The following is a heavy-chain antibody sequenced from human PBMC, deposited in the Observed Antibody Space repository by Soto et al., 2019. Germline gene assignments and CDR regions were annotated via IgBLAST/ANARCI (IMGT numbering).Heavy chain of an antibody. CDR1: GFIFSDYN. V-gene: IGHV3-21*01. Sequence: GGSLRLSCAASGFIFSDYNMNWVRQAPGKGLEWVPSISGSSTYIYYADSLKGRFTISRDNAKNSLYLQLNSLRAEDTAVYFCARDRQDTSRYYSDYWGQGALVTVSS. CDR3: ARDRQDTSRYYSDY. D-gene: IGHD3-22*01. J-gene: IGHJ4*02. CDR2: ISGSSTYI.